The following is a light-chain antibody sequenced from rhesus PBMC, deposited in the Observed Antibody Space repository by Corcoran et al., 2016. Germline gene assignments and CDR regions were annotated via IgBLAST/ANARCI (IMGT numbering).Light chain of an antibody. J-gene: IGKJ2*01. Sequence: DIQMTQSPSSLSASVGDTVTITGRASQSISNWLDWDQQKPGKAPKLLIYKASNLLSGVPSRFSGIGSGTDFTLTISSLPPEDFANYYCLQYSSSPYTFGQGTKVEMK. CDR3: LQYSSSPYT. CDR1: QSISNW. CDR2: KAS. V-gene: IGKV1-22*01.